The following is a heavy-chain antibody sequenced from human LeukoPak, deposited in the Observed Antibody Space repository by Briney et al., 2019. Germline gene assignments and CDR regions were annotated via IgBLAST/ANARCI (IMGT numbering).Heavy chain of an antibody. CDR2: INPNSGRT. J-gene: IGHJ5*02. CDR1: GYTLTGYY. Sequence: ASVKVSCKASGYTLTGYYMHWVRQAPEQGLEWKGWINPNSGRTNYGQKLQGRVTMTRDTSISTADMELSRLRSDDTAVYYCARAGGCSGGSCYLNWFDPWGQGTLGTVSS. D-gene: IGHD2-15*01. CDR3: ARAGGCSGGSCYLNWFDP. V-gene: IGHV1-2*02.